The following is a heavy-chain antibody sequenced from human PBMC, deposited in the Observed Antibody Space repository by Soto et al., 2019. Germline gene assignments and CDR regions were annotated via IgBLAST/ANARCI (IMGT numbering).Heavy chain of an antibody. CDR2: VSGSGDRT. D-gene: IGHD1-26*01. Sequence: GESLRLSCAASAFTFGSYAMSWVRQAPGKGLEWVSAVSGSGDRTYYTDSVKGRFTISRDNSKSTLYLQMNSLRVEDTAVYYCAKEAPRRSYADQWGQGTLVTVSS. J-gene: IGHJ4*02. V-gene: IGHV3-23*01. CDR1: AFTFGSYA. CDR3: AKEAPRRSYADQ.